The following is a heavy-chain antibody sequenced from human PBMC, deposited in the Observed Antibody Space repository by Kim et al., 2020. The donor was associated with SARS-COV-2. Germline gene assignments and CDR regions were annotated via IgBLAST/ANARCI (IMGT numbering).Heavy chain of an antibody. D-gene: IGHD2-2*01. V-gene: IGHV3-30*03. J-gene: IGHJ6*02. Sequence: GGSLRLSCAASAFSFGSYGMHWVRQAPGKGLEWVAVISYDGSKIYYADSVKGRFAISRDNSRNTLSLQMDSLRVEGTAVYYCAADVTAEYFYGLDIWGQGTTVTVSS. CDR2: ISYDGSKI. CDR1: AFSFGSYG. CDR3: AADVTAEYFYGLDI.